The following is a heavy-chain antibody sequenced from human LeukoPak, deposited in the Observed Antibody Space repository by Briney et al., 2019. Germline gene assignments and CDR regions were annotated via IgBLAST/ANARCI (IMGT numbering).Heavy chain of an antibody. CDR1: GFTFSSYG. CDR3: VKVSIAAAGYIDY. Sequence: HPGGSLRLSCSASGFTFSSYGIHWVRQAPGKGLEYVSAISSNGGSTYYADSVKGRFTISRDNSKNTLYLQMSSLRAEDTAVYYCVKVSIAAAGYIDYWGQGTLVTVSS. CDR2: ISSNGGST. V-gene: IGHV3-64D*06. J-gene: IGHJ4*02. D-gene: IGHD6-13*01.